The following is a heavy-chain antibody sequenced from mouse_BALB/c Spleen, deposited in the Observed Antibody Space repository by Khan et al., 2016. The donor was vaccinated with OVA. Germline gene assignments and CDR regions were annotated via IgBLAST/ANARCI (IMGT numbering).Heavy chain of an antibody. J-gene: IGHJ3*01. D-gene: IGHD1-3*01. CDR2: IDPFNGGS. CDR1: GYSFTSYY. CDR3: TRLGINGWFAY. V-gene: IGHV1S135*01. Sequence: EVQLQESGPELLKPGASVKISCKASGYSFTSYYMHWVKQSHGKSLEWIGYIDPFNGGSTYNQKFKGKATLTVDKSSSTAYLHLSSLTSEDSAVYWCTRLGINGWFAYGGQGTLVTVSA.